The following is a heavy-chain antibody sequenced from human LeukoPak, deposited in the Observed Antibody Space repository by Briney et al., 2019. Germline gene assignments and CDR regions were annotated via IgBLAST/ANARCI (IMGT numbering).Heavy chain of an antibody. CDR2: VSYDGSKK. D-gene: IGHD1-26*01. V-gene: IGHV3-30-3*01. CDR3: ARDVLVGATTPFDY. Sequence: GGSLRLSCAASGFTFSSFSMHWVRQAPGKGLEWVAVVSYDGSKKYYADSVKGRFTISRDNSENTLYLQMNSLRAEDTAVYYCARDVLVGATTPFDYWGQGTLVSVSS. J-gene: IGHJ4*02. CDR1: GFTFSSFS.